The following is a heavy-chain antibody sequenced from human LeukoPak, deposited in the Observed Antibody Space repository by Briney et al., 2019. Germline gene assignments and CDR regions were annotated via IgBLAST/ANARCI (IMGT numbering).Heavy chain of an antibody. Sequence: GASVKVSCKASGYTFTGYYMHWVRQAPGQGLEWMGWINPNSGGTNYAQKFQGRVTMTRDTSISTAYMELSRLRSDDTAVYYCARVAAAGENWFDPWGQGTLVTVSS. CDR3: ARVAAAGENWFDP. V-gene: IGHV1-2*02. CDR1: GYTFTGYY. J-gene: IGHJ5*02. D-gene: IGHD6-13*01. CDR2: INPNSGGT.